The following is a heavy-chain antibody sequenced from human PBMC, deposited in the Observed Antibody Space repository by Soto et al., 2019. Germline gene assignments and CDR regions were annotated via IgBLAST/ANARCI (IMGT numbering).Heavy chain of an antibody. V-gene: IGHV3-30*04. J-gene: IGHJ6*02. D-gene: IGHD5-18*01. CDR3: ARMFGFSYGPANRGMDV. CDR2: ISSDGTEK. Sequence: QVQLVESGGGVAQPGRSLRLFCAASGFTLSSYSLHWVRQSPGKGLEWVAAISSDGTEKHYADSVKGRFTISRDNSKNTLSLQWNSLRTEDTAVYYCARMFGFSYGPANRGMDVGGQGTTVTVSS. CDR1: GFTLSSYS.